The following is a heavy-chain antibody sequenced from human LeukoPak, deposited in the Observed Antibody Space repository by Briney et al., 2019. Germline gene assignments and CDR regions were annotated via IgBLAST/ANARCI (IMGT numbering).Heavy chain of an antibody. CDR2: INHSGST. V-gene: IGHV4-34*01. CDR1: GGSFSGYY. D-gene: IGHD3-10*01. Sequence: PSETLSLTCAVYGGSFSGYYWSWIRQPPGKGLEWIEEINHSGSTNYNPSLKSRVTISVDTPKNQISLKLSSVTAADAAVYYCARGAHYYGSGCRAIQYWGQGTLVTVSS. J-gene: IGHJ4*02. CDR3: ARGAHYYGSGCRAIQY.